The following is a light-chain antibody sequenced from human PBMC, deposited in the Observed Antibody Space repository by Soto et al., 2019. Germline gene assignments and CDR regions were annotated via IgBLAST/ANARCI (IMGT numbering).Light chain of an antibody. CDR3: QSYDSSLTDSV. V-gene: IGLV1-40*01. Sequence: QSVLTQPPSVSGAPGQRVTISCTGSSSNAGAGFDVHWYQQLPGTAPRLLIYDNNNRPSGVPDRFSGSKSGTSASLAITGLQAEDEADYYCQSYDSSLTDSVFGGGTKVTVL. J-gene: IGLJ2*01. CDR1: SSNAGAGFD. CDR2: DNN.